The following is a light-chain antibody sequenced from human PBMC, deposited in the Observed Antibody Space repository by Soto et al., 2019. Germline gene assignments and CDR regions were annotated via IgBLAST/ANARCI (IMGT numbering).Light chain of an antibody. J-gene: IGKJ1*01. V-gene: IGKV3-20*01. CDR1: QSISSSY. CDR3: QQYGSSSWT. Sequence: ETVLTQSPGTLSLYPGKRVTLSCRASQSISSSYLAWYQQRPGQAPRLLIYGASSRATGIPDRFSGSGSGTEFTLTISRLEPEDFAVYYCQQYGSSSWTFGQGTNVDIK. CDR2: GAS.